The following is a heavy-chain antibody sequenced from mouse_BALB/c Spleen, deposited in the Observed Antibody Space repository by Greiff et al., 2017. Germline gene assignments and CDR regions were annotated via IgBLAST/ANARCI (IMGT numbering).Heavy chain of an antibody. CDR2: IDPSDSET. CDR1: GYTFISYW. CDR3: ARGDYGSTFDY. J-gene: IGHJ2*01. D-gene: IGHD1-1*01. V-gene: IGHV1-61*01. Sequence: QVQLQPGAELVRPGASVKLSCKASGYTFISYWMNWVKQRPGQGLEWIGMIDPSDSETHYNQMFKDKATLTVDKSSSTAYMQLSSLTSEDSAVYYCARGDYGSTFDYWGQGTTLTVSS.